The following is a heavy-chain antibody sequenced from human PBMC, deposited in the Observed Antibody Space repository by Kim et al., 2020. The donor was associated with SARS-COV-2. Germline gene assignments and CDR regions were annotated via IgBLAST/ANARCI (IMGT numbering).Heavy chain of an antibody. Sequence: GGSLRLSCAASGFTFTSYAMNWVRQAPGKGLEWVSGISSNGDSTFYADSVKGRFTISRDNSKNTLYLQTNSLRAEDTALYHCAKVGDCSGGSCHYTPDP. CDR2: ISSNGDST. CDR3: AKVGDCSGGSCHYTPDP. CDR1: GFTFTSYA. V-gene: IGHV3-23*01. D-gene: IGHD2-15*01. J-gene: IGHJ5*02.